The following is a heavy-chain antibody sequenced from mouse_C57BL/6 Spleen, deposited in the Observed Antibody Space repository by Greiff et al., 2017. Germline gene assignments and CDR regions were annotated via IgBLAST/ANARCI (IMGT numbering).Heavy chain of an antibody. CDR1: GFTFSSYG. D-gene: IGHD2-2*01. V-gene: IGHV5-6*01. Sequence: EVKLMESGGDLVKPGGSLKLSCAASGFTFSSYGMSWVRQTPDKRLEWVATISSGGSYTYYPDSVKGRFTISRDNAKNTLYLQMSGLKSEDTAMYYCARLILSTMVTTDAMDYWGQGTSVTVSS. CDR2: ISSGGSYT. J-gene: IGHJ4*01. CDR3: ARLILSTMVTTDAMDY.